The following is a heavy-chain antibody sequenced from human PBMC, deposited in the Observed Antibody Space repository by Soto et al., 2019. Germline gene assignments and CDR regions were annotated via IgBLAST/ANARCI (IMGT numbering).Heavy chain of an antibody. D-gene: IGHD3-10*01. J-gene: IGHJ4*02. CDR1: GYSFTSYW. Sequence: GESLKISCKGSGYSFTSYWIGWVRQMPGKGLECMGIIYPGDSDTRYSPSFQGQVTISADKSITTAYLQWSSLKASDTAMYYCARHERLDISYGSGSHIDYWGQGTLVTVSS. CDR2: IYPGDSDT. V-gene: IGHV5-51*01. CDR3: ARHERLDISYGSGSHIDY.